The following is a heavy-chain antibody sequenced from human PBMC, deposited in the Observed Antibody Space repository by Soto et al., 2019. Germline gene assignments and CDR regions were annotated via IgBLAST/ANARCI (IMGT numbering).Heavy chain of an antibody. V-gene: IGHV4-31*03. CDR2: IYYSGST. D-gene: IGHD1-7*01. J-gene: IGHJ6*02. CDR1: GGSISSGGYY. Sequence: QVQLQESGPGLVKPSQTLSLTCTVSGGSISSGGYYWSWIRQHPGKGLEWSGYIYYSGSTYYNPSLKSRVTISVDTSKNQFSLKLSSVTDADTAVYYCARDGVRSLITGTTYYYGMDVWGQGTKVTVSS. CDR3: ARDGVRSLITGTTYYYGMDV.